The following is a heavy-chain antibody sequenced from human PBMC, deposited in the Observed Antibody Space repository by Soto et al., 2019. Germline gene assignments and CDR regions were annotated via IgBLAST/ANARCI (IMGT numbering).Heavy chain of an antibody. CDR3: VRGPYNYNSRYFDY. CDR2: IYYSGST. CDR1: GGSISSYY. V-gene: IGHV4-59*12. J-gene: IGHJ4*02. D-gene: IGHD1-1*01. Sequence: SETLSLTCTVSGGSISSYYWSWIRQPPGKGLEWIGYIYYSGSTNYNPSVESRVSMSVDTSKNQFSLRLYSVTAADTAVYYCVRGPYNYNSRYFDYWGQGTLVTVSS.